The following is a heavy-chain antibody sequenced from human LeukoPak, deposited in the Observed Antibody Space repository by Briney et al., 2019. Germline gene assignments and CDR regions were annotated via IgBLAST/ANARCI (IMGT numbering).Heavy chain of an antibody. CDR1: AGSISSHY. CDR3: ARLDGRYYFDY. V-gene: IGHV4-59*08. D-gene: IGHD5-24*01. J-gene: IGHJ4*02. Sequence: PSETLSLTCSVSAGSISSHYWSWIRQPPGKGLEWIGYIYYSGTTNYNPSLKSRVTISVDTSKNQFSLKLSSVTAADTAVYYCARLDGRYYFDYWGQGTLVTVSS. CDR2: IYYSGTT.